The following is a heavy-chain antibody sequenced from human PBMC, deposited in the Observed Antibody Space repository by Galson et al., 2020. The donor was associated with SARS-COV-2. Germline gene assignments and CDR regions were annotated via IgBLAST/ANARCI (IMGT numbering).Heavy chain of an antibody. CDR2: ISYDGSNK. Sequence: GGSLRLSCAASGFTFSSYAMHWVRQAPGKGLEWVAVISYDGSNKYYADSVKGRFTISRDNSKNTLYLQMNSLRAEDTAVYYCARDLVFMITFEAFDYWGQGTLVTVSS. D-gene: IGHD3-16*01. CDR1: GFTFSSYA. V-gene: IGHV3-30*01. J-gene: IGHJ4*02. CDR3: ARDLVFMITFEAFDY.